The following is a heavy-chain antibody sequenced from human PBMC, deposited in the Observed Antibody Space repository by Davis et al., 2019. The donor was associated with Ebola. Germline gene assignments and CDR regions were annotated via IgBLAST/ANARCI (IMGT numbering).Heavy chain of an antibody. CDR2: LGTSADT. V-gene: IGHV3-23*01. CDR3: AKDTSNIWFDI. CDR1: GFVFRNYV. Sequence: GESLKISCAASGFVFRNYVMIWVRQAPGKGLEWVSTLGTSADTYYADSVKGRFTISRDNSKNTLYLQMNGLRVEDTAIYYCAKDTSNIWFDIWGKGTNVTVSS. J-gene: IGHJ3*02. D-gene: IGHD1-26*01.